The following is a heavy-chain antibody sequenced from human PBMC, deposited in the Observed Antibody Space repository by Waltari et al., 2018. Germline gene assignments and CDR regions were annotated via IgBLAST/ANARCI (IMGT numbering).Heavy chain of an antibody. Sequence: EVQLVQSGAEVKKPGESLRISCKASGYHFITHWIPWVRQRPGAGLEWVGIISPTGSDTRYSPSFEAHVTISVDNSITTAYLHWSSLKAPDTAMYFCARRIAVTGNYGMDVWGQGTAVTVSS. CDR3: ARRIAVTGNYGMDV. D-gene: IGHD6-13*01. CDR2: ISPTGSDT. J-gene: IGHJ6*02. CDR1: GYHFITHW. V-gene: IGHV5-51*01.